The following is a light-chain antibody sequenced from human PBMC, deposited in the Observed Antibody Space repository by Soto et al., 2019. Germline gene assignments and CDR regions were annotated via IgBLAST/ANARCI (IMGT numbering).Light chain of an antibody. CDR2: DAS. V-gene: IGKV3-11*01. J-gene: IGKJ4*01. Sequence: EIVLTQSPATLSLSPGERAALSCRASQGVGRFLAWYQQKPGQAPRLLIYDASNRATGIPARFGGSGSGTDFTLAINNLEPEDFAVYYCQQRSGWPLTFGGGTKVEIK. CDR3: QQRSGWPLT. CDR1: QGVGRF.